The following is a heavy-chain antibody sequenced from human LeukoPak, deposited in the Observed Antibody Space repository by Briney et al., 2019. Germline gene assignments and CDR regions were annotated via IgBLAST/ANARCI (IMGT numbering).Heavy chain of an antibody. V-gene: IGHV3-23*01. CDR2: ISGSGGNT. D-gene: IGHD2-21*01. J-gene: IGHJ4*02. Sequence: PGESLRLSCAASGFTFSSYAMSWVRQAPGKGLEWVSGISGSGGNTFYADSVKSRFTISRDNSKNTLYLQMNSLRAEDTAVYYCAKENGAAVISHFDYWGQGTLVTVSS. CDR3: AKENGAAVISHFDY. CDR1: GFTFSSYA.